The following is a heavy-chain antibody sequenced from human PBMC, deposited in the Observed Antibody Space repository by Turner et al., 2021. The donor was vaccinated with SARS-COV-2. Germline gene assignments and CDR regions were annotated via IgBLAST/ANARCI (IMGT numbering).Heavy chain of an antibody. CDR3: AKSGGMYCSGGNCYSSYFDY. Sequence: QVQLVESGGGVVQPGRSLRLSCAASGFTFSSYDMHWVRQAAGKGLEWVAVISDDGSIKYYADSVKGRFTISRDSSKNTLYLQMNSLRAEDTAVYYCAKSGGMYCSGGNCYSSYFDYWGQGTLVTVSS. D-gene: IGHD2-15*01. CDR2: ISDDGSIK. V-gene: IGHV3-30*18. J-gene: IGHJ4*02. CDR1: GFTFSSYD.